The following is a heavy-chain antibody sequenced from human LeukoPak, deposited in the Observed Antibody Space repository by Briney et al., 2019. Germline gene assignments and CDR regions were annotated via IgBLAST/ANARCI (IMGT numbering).Heavy chain of an antibody. Sequence: SVKVSCKASGGTFSSYAISWVRQAPGQGLEWMGGIIPIFGTANYAQRFQGRVTITADESTSTAYMELSSLRSEDTAVYYCARSPTRIVVVPAAPYEAFDIWGQGTMVTVSS. V-gene: IGHV1-69*13. D-gene: IGHD2-2*01. CDR3: ARSPTRIVVVPAAPYEAFDI. CDR2: IIPIFGTA. CDR1: GGTFSSYA. J-gene: IGHJ3*02.